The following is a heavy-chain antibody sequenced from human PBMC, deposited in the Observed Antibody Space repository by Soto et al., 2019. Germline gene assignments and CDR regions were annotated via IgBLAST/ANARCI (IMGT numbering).Heavy chain of an antibody. D-gene: IGHD4-17*01. Sequence: SETLSLTCTVSGGSISSYYWSWIRQPPGKGLEWIGYIYYSGSTNYNPSLKSRVTISVDTSKNQFSLKLSSVTAADTAVYYCARARGDYGDYFFDYWGQGTLVTVSS. CDR2: IYYSGST. CDR1: GGSISSYY. J-gene: IGHJ4*02. CDR3: ARARGDYGDYFFDY. V-gene: IGHV4-59*01.